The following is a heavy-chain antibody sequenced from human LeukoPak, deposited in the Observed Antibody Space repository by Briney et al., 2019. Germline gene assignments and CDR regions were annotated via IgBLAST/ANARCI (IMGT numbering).Heavy chain of an antibody. D-gene: IGHD3-16*02. CDR2: ISGSGGST. J-gene: IGHJ4*02. Sequence: GGSLRLSCAASGFTFSSYSMNWVRQAPGKGLEWASSISGSGGSTYYADSMKGRFTISRDNSKNTLYLQMNSLRAEDTAVYYCAKDLFDYVWGSYRPTPFDSWGQGTLVTVSS. CDR3: AKDLFDYVWGSYRPTPFDS. V-gene: IGHV3-23*01. CDR1: GFTFSSYS.